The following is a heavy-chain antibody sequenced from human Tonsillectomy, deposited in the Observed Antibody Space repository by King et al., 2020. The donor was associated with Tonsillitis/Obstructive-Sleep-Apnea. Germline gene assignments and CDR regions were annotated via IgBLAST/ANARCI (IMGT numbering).Heavy chain of an antibody. D-gene: IGHD3-3*01. CDR2: ISYDGSNK. Sequence: QLVQSGGGVVQPGRSLRFSCAVSGFTFSSYGMHWVRQAPGKGLEWVAVISYDGSNKYYADSVKGRFTISRDNSKNTLYLQMNSLRAEDTAVYYCAKVTLRLLSQPFDAFDIWGQGTMVTVSS. CDR1: GFTFSSYG. J-gene: IGHJ3*02. V-gene: IGHV3-30*18. CDR3: AKVTLRLLSQPFDAFDI.